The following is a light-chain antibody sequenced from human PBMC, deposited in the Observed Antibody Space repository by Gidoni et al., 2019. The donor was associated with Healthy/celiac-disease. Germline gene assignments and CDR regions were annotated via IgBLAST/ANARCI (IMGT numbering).Light chain of an antibody. CDR3: QQYYSTPWT. Sequence: DIVMTQSPDSLAVSLGERATINCKSSQSVLYSSNNKSYLAWYQQKPGQPPKLLIYWASTRESGVPDRFSGSGSGTDFTLTISSLQAEDVAVYYCQQYYSTPWTFGQETKVEIK. CDR2: WAS. CDR1: QSVLYSSNNKSY. V-gene: IGKV4-1*01. J-gene: IGKJ1*01.